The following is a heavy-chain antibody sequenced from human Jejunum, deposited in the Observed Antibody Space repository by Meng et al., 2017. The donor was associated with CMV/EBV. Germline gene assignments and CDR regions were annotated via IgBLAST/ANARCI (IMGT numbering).Heavy chain of an antibody. CDR2: NYYSGTT. D-gene: IGHD3-16*02. V-gene: IGHV4-59*08. J-gene: IGHJ4*02. CDR3: ARHQNGGTYPLDY. CDR1: GGSISTYY. Sequence: VPQLDSGHGVGKPPEPRVLTLACSGGSISTYYWSWIRQPPGKGLEWMGNNYYSGTTNYNPSLASRVTISVDSSKNQFSLKLSSVTAADTAVYFCARHQNGGTYPLDYWGQGTLVTVSS.